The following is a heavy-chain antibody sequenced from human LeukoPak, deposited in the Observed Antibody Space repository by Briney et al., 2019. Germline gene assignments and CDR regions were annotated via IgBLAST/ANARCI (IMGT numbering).Heavy chain of an antibody. CDR3: ARGLRFLEWLLTHDY. J-gene: IGHJ4*02. Sequence: ASVKVSCKASGYTFTSYGISWVRQAPGQGLEWMGWISAYNGNTNYAQKLQGRVTMTTDTSTSTAHMELRSLRSDDTAVYYCARGLRFLEWLLTHDYWGQGTLVTVSS. D-gene: IGHD3-3*01. CDR2: ISAYNGNT. V-gene: IGHV1-18*01. CDR1: GYTFTSYG.